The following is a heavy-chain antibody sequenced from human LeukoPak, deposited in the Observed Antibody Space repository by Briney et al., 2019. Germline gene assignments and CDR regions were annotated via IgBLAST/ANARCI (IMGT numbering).Heavy chain of an antibody. CDR3: ARRYYYNLGSFPFDF. CDR2: IHNSGTT. D-gene: IGHD3-10*01. CDR1: GGPFSGYF. V-gene: IGHV4-34*01. J-gene: IGHJ4*02. Sequence: SETLFLICAVSGGPFSGYFWSWIRQSSGKGLEWIGEIHNSGTTNYNPSLNSRVTISEDTSKNQFYLNLSSVTAADTAVYYCARRYYYNLGSFPFDFWGQGTLVTVSS.